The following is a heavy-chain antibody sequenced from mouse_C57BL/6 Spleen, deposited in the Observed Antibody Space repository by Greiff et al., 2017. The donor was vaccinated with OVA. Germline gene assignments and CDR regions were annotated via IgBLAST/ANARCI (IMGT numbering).Heavy chain of an antibody. J-gene: IGHJ2*01. CDR2: INPSSGYT. CDR1: GYTFTSYT. Sequence: VKLVESGAELARPGASVKMSCKASGYTFTSYTMHWVKQRPGQGLEWIGYINPSSGYTKYNQKFKDKATLTADKSSSTAYMQLSSLTSEDSAVYYCARGIYYDYDKNYFDYWGQGTTLTVSS. CDR3: ARGIYYDYDKNYFDY. V-gene: IGHV1-4*01. D-gene: IGHD2-4*01.